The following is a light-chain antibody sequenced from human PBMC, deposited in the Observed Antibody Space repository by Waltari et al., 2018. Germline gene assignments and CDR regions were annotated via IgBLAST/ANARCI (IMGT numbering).Light chain of an antibody. V-gene: IGKV4-1*01. J-gene: IGKJ2*01. CDR3: QQCYTFPHT. CDR1: QSVLSSSNNKHY. CDR2: WVY. Sequence: DIVMTPSPDSLAVSLGERATLHCKSNQSVLSSSNNKHYLCCYQQKPGQPPKLLLSWVYTRQPGVPDRVSGRGCGTDFTLTISSLESEDVAVYYCQQCYTFPHTFGQGTKLEIK.